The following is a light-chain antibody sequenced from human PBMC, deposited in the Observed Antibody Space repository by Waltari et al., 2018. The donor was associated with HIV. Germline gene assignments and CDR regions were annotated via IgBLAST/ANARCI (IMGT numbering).Light chain of an antibody. V-gene: IGLV2-14*01. CDR2: EVR. CDR3: SSFTSSSPVV. J-gene: IGLJ2*01. Sequence: QSALTQPASVSGSPGQSITISCTGSSSDVGGYNYFSWYQQHPGKAPRLVIYEVRNRPSGVSNRFSGSKSGNTASLTISGLQAEDEADYYCSSFTSSSPVVFGGGTKLTVL. CDR1: SSDVGGYNY.